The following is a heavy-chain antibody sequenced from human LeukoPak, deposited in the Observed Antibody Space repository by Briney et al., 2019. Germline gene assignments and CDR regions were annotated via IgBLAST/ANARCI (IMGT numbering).Heavy chain of an antibody. CDR2: IIPIFGTA. CDR3: ARVDYGDPKLDY. D-gene: IGHD4-17*01. J-gene: IGHJ4*02. Sequence: GASVKVSCKASGGTFSSYAISWVRQAPGQGLEWMGGIIPIFGTANYAQKFQGRVTITTDESTSTAYMELSSLRSEDTAVYYCARVDYGDPKLDYWGQGTLVTVSS. CDR1: GGTFSSYA. V-gene: IGHV1-69*05.